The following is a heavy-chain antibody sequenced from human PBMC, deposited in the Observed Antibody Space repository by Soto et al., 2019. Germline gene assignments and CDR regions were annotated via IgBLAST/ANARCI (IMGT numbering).Heavy chain of an antibody. V-gene: IGHV3-33*01. CDR1: GFVFTTYG. CDR3: VRDPVALRNRVRVGYFNL. CDR2: IWHDGSGT. Sequence: QVKLVESGGGVVQPGRSLRLSCAASGFVFTTYGMHWVRQAPGKGLEWVGVIWHDGSGTYYADALKGRFTISRDNSKNVPFLQMDSLTVEDTAVYYCVRDPVALRNRVRVGYFNLWGRRTQVTVSS. D-gene: IGHD1-26*01. J-gene: IGHJ2*01.